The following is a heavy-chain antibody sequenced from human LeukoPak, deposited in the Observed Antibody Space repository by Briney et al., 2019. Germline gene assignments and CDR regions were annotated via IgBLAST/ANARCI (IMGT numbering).Heavy chain of an antibody. Sequence: GGSLRLSCVASGFTFGTSVMHWVRQPTGKGLEWVSGIGTASETYYLDSVKGRFTISRENARNSLYLQMNSLTAGDTAMYYCVREGYSSGRAPAFDVWGHGTTVTVSS. CDR3: VREGYSSGRAPAFDV. CDR1: GFTFGTSV. J-gene: IGHJ3*01. V-gene: IGHV3-13*01. D-gene: IGHD6-19*01. CDR2: IGTASET.